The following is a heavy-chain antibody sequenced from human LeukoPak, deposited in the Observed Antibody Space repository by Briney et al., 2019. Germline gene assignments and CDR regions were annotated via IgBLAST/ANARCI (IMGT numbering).Heavy chain of an antibody. D-gene: IGHD1-26*01. V-gene: IGHV3-11*01. CDR1: GFRFSDYY. J-gene: IGHJ4*02. Sequence: GGSLRLSCAASGFRFSDYYMSWIRQAPGKGLEWVSYISSSGTTTSYADSVKGRFTISRDNAKNSLFLQMSNLRAEDTAVYYCARDNSGSYSEGGFWGQGTLVTVSS. CDR2: ISSSGTTT. CDR3: ARDNSGSYSEGGF.